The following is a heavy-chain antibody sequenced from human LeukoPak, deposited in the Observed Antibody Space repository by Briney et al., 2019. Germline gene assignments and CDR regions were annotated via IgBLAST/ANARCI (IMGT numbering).Heavy chain of an antibody. CDR1: GFTFSSYA. CDR3: ARARARDGYNIDY. Sequence: GALSLSCAASGFTFSSYAMSWVRQAPGKGLEWVSAISGSGGSTYYADSVKGRFTISRDNSKNTLYLQMNSLRAEDTAVYYCARARARDGYNIDYWGQGTLVTVSS. D-gene: IGHD5-24*01. J-gene: IGHJ4*02. V-gene: IGHV3-23*01. CDR2: ISGSGGST.